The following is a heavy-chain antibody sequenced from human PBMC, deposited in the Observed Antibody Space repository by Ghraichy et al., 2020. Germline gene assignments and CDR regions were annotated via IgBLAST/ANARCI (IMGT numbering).Heavy chain of an antibody. CDR1: GYTFSDYG. Sequence: GESLNISCAASGYTFSDYGMNWVRQAPGKGLKWVSYISSDSGIIYYADSVKGRFTISRDNAKNSLFLQMNGLRVEDKAVYYCVREWLMGAFDIWGQGTMVTVSS. CDR3: VREWLMGAFDI. D-gene: IGHD5-24*01. J-gene: IGHJ3*02. CDR2: ISSDSGII. V-gene: IGHV3-48*01.